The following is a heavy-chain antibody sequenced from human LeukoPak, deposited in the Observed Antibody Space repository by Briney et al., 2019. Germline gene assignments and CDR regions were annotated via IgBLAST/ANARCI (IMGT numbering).Heavy chain of an antibody. D-gene: IGHD4-23*01. J-gene: IGHJ5*02. Sequence: PSETLSLTCTVSGGSVSSGSHYWCWIRQPPGKGLEWIGYIYYTGSTNYNPSLKSRVTISVDTSKNQFFLNLSSVTATDTAVYYCARGKTWFAPWGQGTLVTVSS. V-gene: IGHV4-61*01. CDR2: IYYTGST. CDR1: GGSVSSGSHY. CDR3: ARGKTWFAP.